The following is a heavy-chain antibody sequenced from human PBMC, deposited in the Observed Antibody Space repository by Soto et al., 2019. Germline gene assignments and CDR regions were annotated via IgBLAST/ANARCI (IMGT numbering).Heavy chain of an antibody. CDR2: ISAYNGNT. CDR3: ASTYCSSTRCYSVSWFDP. J-gene: IGHJ5*02. D-gene: IGHD2-2*01. V-gene: IGHV1-18*01. Sequence: ASVKVSCKASGYTFTSYGISWVRQAPGQGLEWMGWISAYNGNTNYAQKLQGRVTMTTDTSTSTAYMELRSLRSDDTAVYYCASTYCSSTRCYSVSWFDPWGQGTLVTVSS. CDR1: GYTFTSYG.